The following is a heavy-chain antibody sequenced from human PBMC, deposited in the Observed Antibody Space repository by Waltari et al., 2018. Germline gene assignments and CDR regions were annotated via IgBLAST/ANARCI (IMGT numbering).Heavy chain of an antibody. CDR1: GGSISSYY. J-gene: IGHJ2*01. V-gene: IGHV4-59*01. D-gene: IGHD2-15*01. CDR3: ARDLRRDEVAATGFASGHWYFDL. CDR2: IYYSGST. Sequence: QVQLQESGPGLVKPSETLSLTCTVSGGSISSYYWSWIRQPPGKGLEWIGYIYYSGSTNHTPPLKSRVTISVDTSKNQFSLKLSSVTAADTAVYYCARDLRRDEVAATGFASGHWYFDLWGRGTLVTVSS.